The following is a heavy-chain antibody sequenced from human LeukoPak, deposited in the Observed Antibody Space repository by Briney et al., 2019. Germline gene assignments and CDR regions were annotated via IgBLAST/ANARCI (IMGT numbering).Heavy chain of an antibody. CDR3: AQYGHGSGSYISC. D-gene: IGHD3-10*01. J-gene: IGHJ4*02. CDR1: GFIFSNFA. Sequence: GGSLRLSCAASGFIFSNFAMTWVRQAPGKGLEWVSGVSASGSATYYAASVKGRFTISRDNSKNTLYLQMNSLRAEDTAVYYCAQYGHGSGSYISCWGQGTLVTVSS. CDR2: VSASGSAT. V-gene: IGHV3-23*01.